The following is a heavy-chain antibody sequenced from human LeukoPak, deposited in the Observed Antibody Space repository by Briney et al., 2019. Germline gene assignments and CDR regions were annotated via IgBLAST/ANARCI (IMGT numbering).Heavy chain of an antibody. D-gene: IGHD3-10*01. V-gene: IGHV3-7*01. CDR1: GFTFNSYW. CDR2: IKQDGSDK. J-gene: IGHJ4*02. CDR3: ARDRWDSMVRGVIPLDY. Sequence: PGGSLRLSCAASGFTFNSYWMSWVRHVPGKGLEWVANIKQDGSDKYYVDSVKGRFTVSRDNAENSLYLQMSILRADDTAVYYCARDRWDSMVRGVIPLDYWGQGTLVSVSS.